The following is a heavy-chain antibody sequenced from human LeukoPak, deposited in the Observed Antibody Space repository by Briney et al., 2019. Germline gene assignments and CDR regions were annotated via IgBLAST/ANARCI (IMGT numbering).Heavy chain of an antibody. D-gene: IGHD2-2*01. CDR2: INHSGST. V-gene: IGHV4-34*01. Sequence: SETLSPTCAVYGGSFSGYYWSWIRQPPGKGLEWIGEINHSGSTNYNPSLKSRVTISVDTSKNQFSLKLSSVTAADTAVYYCARENVGFSVPAAMAGLGYYYYYMDVWGKGTTVTVSS. CDR3: ARENVGFSVPAAMAGLGYYYYYMDV. J-gene: IGHJ6*03. CDR1: GGSFSGYY.